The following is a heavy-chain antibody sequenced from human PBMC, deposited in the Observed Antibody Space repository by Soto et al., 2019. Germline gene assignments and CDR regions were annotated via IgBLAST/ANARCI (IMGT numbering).Heavy chain of an antibody. J-gene: IGHJ4*02. Sequence: SHTLSLTCTVSGGSISSYYWSWIRQPPGKGLERIGYIYYSGSTNYNPSLKSRVTISVDTSKNQFSLKLSSVTVADTAVYYCALGGYSYGKRVLDYWGQGTLVT. CDR1: GGSISSYY. CDR3: ALGGYSYGKRVLDY. V-gene: IGHV4-59*07. CDR2: IYYSGST. D-gene: IGHD5-18*01.